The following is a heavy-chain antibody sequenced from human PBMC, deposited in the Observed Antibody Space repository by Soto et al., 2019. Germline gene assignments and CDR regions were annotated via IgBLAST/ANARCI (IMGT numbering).Heavy chain of an antibody. CDR2: ISYDGSNK. CDR3: AKDSSYCSSTSCYLLYGMDV. V-gene: IGHV3-30*18. D-gene: IGHD2-2*01. J-gene: IGHJ6*02. CDR1: GFTFSSYG. Sequence: PGGSLRLSCAASGFTFSSYGMHWVRQAPGKGLEWVAVISYDGSNKYYADSVKGRFTISRDNSKNTLYLQMNSLRAEDTAVYYCAKDSSYCSSTSCYLLYGMDVWGQGTTVTAP.